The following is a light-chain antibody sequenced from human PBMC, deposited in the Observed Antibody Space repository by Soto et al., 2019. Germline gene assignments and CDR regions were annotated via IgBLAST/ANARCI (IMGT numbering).Light chain of an antibody. Sequence: EIVLTQSAAPLSLSPGERATLSCRASQTVGGRYLAWFQQKPGQTPRLLIFGASTRAAGVPDRFSGSGSGTDFSLTINRLEPEDFAVYYCLQYVSSPWTFGQGTKVEV. J-gene: IGKJ1*01. CDR3: LQYVSSPWT. V-gene: IGKV3-20*01. CDR2: GAS. CDR1: QTVGGRY.